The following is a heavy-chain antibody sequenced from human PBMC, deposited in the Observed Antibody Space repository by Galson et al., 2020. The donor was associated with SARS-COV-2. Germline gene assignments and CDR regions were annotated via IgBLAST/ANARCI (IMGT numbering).Heavy chain of an antibody. CDR2: INPNSGGT. Sequence: VSCKASGYTFTGYYMHWVRQAPGQGLEWMGWINPNSGGTNYAQKFQGRVTMTRDTSISTAYMELSRLRSDDTAVYYCARPSIDILTGYEVSTNWFDPWGQGTLVTVSS. V-gene: IGHV1-2*02. J-gene: IGHJ5*02. D-gene: IGHD3-9*01. CDR1: GYTFTGYY. CDR3: ARPSIDILTGYEVSTNWFDP.